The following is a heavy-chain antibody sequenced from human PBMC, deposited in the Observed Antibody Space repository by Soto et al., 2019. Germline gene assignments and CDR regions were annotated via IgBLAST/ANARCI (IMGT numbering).Heavy chain of an antibody. J-gene: IGHJ3*02. Sequence: PGGSLRLSCAASGFTFSSYAMHWVRQAPGKGLEWVAVISYDGSNKYYADSVKGRFTISRDNSKNTLYLQMNSLRAEDTAVYYCARDRDVVVVARAGAVDIWSQGTMVTV. CDR1: GFTFSSYA. D-gene: IGHD2-15*01. CDR3: ARDRDVVVVARAGAVDI. V-gene: IGHV3-30-3*01. CDR2: ISYDGSNK.